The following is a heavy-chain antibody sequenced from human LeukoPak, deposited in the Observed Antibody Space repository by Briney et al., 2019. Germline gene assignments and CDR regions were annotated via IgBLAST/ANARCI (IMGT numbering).Heavy chain of an antibody. Sequence: SGTLSLTCAVSGYSISSGYYWGWIRQPPGKGLEWIGSIYHSGSTYYNPSLKSRVTISVDTSKNQFSLKLSSVTAADTAVYYCASLQVPAAIGIDYWGQGTLVTVSS. CDR3: ASLQVPAAIGIDY. D-gene: IGHD2-2*01. CDR2: IYHSGST. J-gene: IGHJ4*02. V-gene: IGHV4-38-2*01. CDR1: GYSISSGYY.